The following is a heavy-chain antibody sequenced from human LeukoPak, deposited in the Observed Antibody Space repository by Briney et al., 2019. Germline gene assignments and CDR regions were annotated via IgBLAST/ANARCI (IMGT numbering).Heavy chain of an antibody. V-gene: IGHV4-39*07. CDR1: GGSISSSSYY. CDR2: IYYSGST. Sequence: MASETLSLTCTVSGGSISSSSYYWGWIRQPPGKGLEWIGSIYYSGSTYYNPSLKSRVTISVDTSKNQFSLKLSSVTAADTAVYYCARREGYGSGSYSDLTHFDYWGQGTLVTVSS. D-gene: IGHD3-10*01. CDR3: ARREGYGSGSYSDLTHFDY. J-gene: IGHJ4*02.